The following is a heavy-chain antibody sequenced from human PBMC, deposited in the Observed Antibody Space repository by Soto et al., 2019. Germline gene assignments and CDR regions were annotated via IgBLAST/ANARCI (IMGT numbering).Heavy chain of an antibody. Sequence: QVQLVQSGAEVKKPGASVKVSCKASGYTFTSYGISWVRQAPGQGLEWMGWISAYNGNTNYAQKLQGRVTMTTDKSTSTGYMGLRSLRSDDTAVYYCARVLGRYCRGGSCYSANYYYYGMDVWGQGTTVTVSS. D-gene: IGHD2-15*01. CDR3: ARVLGRYCRGGSCYSANYYYYGMDV. V-gene: IGHV1-18*04. J-gene: IGHJ6*02. CDR1: GYTFTSYG. CDR2: ISAYNGNT.